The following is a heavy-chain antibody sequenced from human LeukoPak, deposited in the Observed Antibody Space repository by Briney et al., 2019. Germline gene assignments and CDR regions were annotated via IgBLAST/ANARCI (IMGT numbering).Heavy chain of an antibody. D-gene: IGHD1-26*01. V-gene: IGHV4-59*01. CDR1: GGSISSYF. J-gene: IGHJ4*02. CDR3: ARGNKSGSYPS. Sequence: PLETLSLTCTVSGGSISSYFWSWIRQPPGKGVEWIGYIYYSGSTNYNPSLKSRVTISVDSSKNQISLKLSSVTAADTAVYYCARGNKSGSYPSWGQGTLVTVSS. CDR2: IYYSGST.